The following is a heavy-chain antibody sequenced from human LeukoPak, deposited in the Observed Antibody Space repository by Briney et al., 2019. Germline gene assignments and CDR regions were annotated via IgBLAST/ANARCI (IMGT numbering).Heavy chain of an antibody. CDR3: ASRLGYCTNGVCYGGIYFDY. CDR2: IIPIFGTA. V-gene: IGHV1-69*13. J-gene: IGHJ4*02. CDR1: GGTFSSYA. Sequence: SVKVTCKAYGGTFSSYAISWVRQAPGQGLEWMGGIIPIFGTANYAQKFQGRVTITADESTSTAYMELSSLRSEDTAVYYCASRLGYCTNGVCYGGIYFDYWGQGTLVTVSS. D-gene: IGHD2-8*01.